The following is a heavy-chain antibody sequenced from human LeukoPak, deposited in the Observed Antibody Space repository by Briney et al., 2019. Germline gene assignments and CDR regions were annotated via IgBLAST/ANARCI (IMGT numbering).Heavy chain of an antibody. CDR2: ISYDGSNK. CDR1: GFTFSSYA. CDR3: ARDKEWLLLS. D-gene: IGHD3-22*01. Sequence: GGSLRLSCAASGFTFSSYAMHWVRQAPGKGLEWVAVISYDGSNKYYADSVKGRFTISRDNSKNTLYLQMNSLRAEDTAVYYCARDKEWLLLSWGQGTLVTVSS. J-gene: IGHJ5*02. V-gene: IGHV3-30-3*01.